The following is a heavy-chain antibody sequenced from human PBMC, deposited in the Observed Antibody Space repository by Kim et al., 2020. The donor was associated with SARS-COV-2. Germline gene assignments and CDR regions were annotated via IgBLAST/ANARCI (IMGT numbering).Heavy chain of an antibody. Sequence: ASVKVSCKASGYTFTSYYMHWVRQAPGQGLEWMGIINPSGGSTSYAQKFQGRVTMTRDTSTSTVYMELSSLRSEDTAVYYCARALPLYYYDSSGARAFDIWGQGTMVTVSS. CDR1: GYTFTSYY. CDR3: ARALPLYYYDSSGARAFDI. CDR2: INPSGGST. J-gene: IGHJ3*02. D-gene: IGHD3-22*01. V-gene: IGHV1-46*01.